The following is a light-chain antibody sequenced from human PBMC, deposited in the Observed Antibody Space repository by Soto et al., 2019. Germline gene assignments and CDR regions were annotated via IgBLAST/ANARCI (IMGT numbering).Light chain of an antibody. J-gene: IGKJ1*01. CDR3: HQRQSWPRT. CDR1: QSITNNY. V-gene: IGKV3-20*01. CDR2: GAS. Sequence: EIVLTQSPGTLSLSPGERATLSCRASQSITNNYLAWYQQKPGRAHRLLIYGASSRATGIPDRFSGSGSGTDSTLTISRLEPEDFAIYYCHQRQSWPRTFGQGTKVDIK.